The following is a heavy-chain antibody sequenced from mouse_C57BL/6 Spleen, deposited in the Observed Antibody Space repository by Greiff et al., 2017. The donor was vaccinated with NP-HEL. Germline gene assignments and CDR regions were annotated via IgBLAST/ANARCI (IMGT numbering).Heavy chain of an antibody. CDR3: ARWTNWDNAMDY. CDR2: IYPGGGYT. Sequence: VQLQESGAELVRPGTSVKMSCKASGYTFTNYWIGWAKQRPGHGLEWIGDIYPGGGYTKYNEKFKGNATLTADKASSTAYMQFSSLTSEDSAIDYCARWTNWDNAMDYWGQGTSVTVSS. V-gene: IGHV1-63*01. D-gene: IGHD4-1*01. CDR1: GYTFTNYW. J-gene: IGHJ4*01.